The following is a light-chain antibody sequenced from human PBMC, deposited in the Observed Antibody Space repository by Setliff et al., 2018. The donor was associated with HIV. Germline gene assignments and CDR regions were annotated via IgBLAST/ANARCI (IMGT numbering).Light chain of an antibody. V-gene: IGLV2-14*03. CDR1: SSDVGNYNY. J-gene: IGLJ1*01. CDR3: SSYTTSSTYV. CDR2: DVS. Sequence: QSALIQPASVSGSPGQSITISCTGTSSDVGNYNYVSWYQQHPCKAPKFMIYDVSNRPSGISNRFSGSKSGNTASLTISGLQAEDEADYYCSSYTTSSTYVFGTGTKVTVL.